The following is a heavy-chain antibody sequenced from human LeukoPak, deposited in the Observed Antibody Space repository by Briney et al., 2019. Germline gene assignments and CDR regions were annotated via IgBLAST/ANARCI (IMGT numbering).Heavy chain of an antibody. J-gene: IGHJ4*02. Sequence: GRSLRLSCAASGFTFSSYGMHWVRQAPGKGLEWVAVIWYDGSNKYYADSVKGRFTISRDNSKNTLYLQMNSLRAEDTAVYYCAKLAIAAAGRTLDYWGQGTLVTVSS. CDR2: IWYDGSNK. V-gene: IGHV3-33*06. CDR1: GFTFSSYG. D-gene: IGHD6-13*01. CDR3: AKLAIAAAGRTLDY.